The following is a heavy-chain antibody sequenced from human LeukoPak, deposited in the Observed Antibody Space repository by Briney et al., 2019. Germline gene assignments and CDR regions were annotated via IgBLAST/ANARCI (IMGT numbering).Heavy chain of an antibody. CDR1: GFTFSSYG. CDR2: ISYDGSNK. CDR3: AKSLDY. V-gene: IGHV3-30*18. J-gene: IGHJ4*02. Sequence: PGGSLRLFCAASGFTFSSYGMHWVRQAPGKGLEWVAVISYDGSNKYYADSVKGRFTISRDNSKNTLYLQMNSLRAEDTAVYYCAKSLDYWGQGTLVTVSS. D-gene: IGHD3-16*01.